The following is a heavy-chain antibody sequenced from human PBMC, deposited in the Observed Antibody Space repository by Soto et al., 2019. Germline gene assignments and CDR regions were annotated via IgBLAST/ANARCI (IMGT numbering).Heavy chain of an antibody. J-gene: IGHJ3*02. Sequence: PGGSLRLSCAASGFTFSNALMNWVRQAPGKGLEWVGRIKSKTDGGTTDYAAPVKGRFTISRDDSKNTLYLQMNSLKTEDTAVYYCTTYGTTREVITIFGVVISPPIDDAFDIWGQGTMVTVSS. CDR1: GFTFSNAL. V-gene: IGHV3-15*07. CDR3: TTYGTTREVITIFGVVISPPIDDAFDI. D-gene: IGHD3-3*01. CDR2: IKSKTDGGTT.